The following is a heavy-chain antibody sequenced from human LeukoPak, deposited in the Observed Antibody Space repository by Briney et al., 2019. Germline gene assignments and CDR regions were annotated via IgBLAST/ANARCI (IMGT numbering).Heavy chain of an antibody. D-gene: IGHD1-26*01. CDR2: VSNSGGST. J-gene: IGHJ4*02. CDR1: GFTFNNYV. Sequence: PGGSLRLSCAASGFTFNNYVMSWVRQAPGKGLEWVSVVSNSGGSTYYADSVKGRFTISRDNPKNTVYLQMNSLRAEDTAVYYCARGRWLGATTGDYYFDYWGQGTLVTVSS. V-gene: IGHV3-23*01. CDR3: ARGRWLGATTGDYYFDY.